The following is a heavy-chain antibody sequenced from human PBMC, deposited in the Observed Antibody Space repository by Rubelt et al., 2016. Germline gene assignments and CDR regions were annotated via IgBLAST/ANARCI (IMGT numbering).Heavy chain of an antibody. J-gene: IGHJ4*02. D-gene: IGHD1-20*01. V-gene: IGHV4-4*07. CDR3: VSSNWNDVGRDY. CDR1: GGSISSYY. Sequence: QVQLQESGPGLVKPSETLSLTCTVSGGSISSYYRSWIRQPAGKGLEWIGRIYTSGGHNYNPSLKCRGTMSVDTAKNQFSRKLSSVTAADTAVYYCVSSNWNDVGRDYWGQGTLVTVSS. CDR2: IYTSGGH.